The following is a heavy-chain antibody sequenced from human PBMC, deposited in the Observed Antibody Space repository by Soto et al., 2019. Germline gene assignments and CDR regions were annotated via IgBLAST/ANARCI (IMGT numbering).Heavy chain of an antibody. CDR2: ISTSDGNT. D-gene: IGHD6-19*01. CDR1: SYTFTNFG. J-gene: IGHJ3*01. CDR3: ARWAFATSDWYFGSFEL. V-gene: IGHV1-18*04. Sequence: QVQLVQSGPEVKKPGASVRVSCKASSYTFTNFGISWVRQAPGQGPEWMGWISTSDGNTNYAQKLQERVTMTTDTSTSTAYMELRSLISDDTAVYYCARWAFATSDWYFGSFELWGQGTLVTVSS.